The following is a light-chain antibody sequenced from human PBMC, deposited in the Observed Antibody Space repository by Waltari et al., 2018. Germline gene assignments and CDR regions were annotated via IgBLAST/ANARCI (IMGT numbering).Light chain of an antibody. J-gene: IGKJ4*01. Sequence: DVVMTQTPLSLSVTLGQSASISCRSSQILLSSDGNTYVSWFHQRPGQSPRRLFYKVSFRDSEVPDRISSSGSDTDFSLEITSVEADDVGLYFCMQGTHWPPLTFGGGTKVEI. V-gene: IGKV2-30*01. CDR2: KVS. CDR1: QILLSSDGNTY. CDR3: MQGTHWPPLT.